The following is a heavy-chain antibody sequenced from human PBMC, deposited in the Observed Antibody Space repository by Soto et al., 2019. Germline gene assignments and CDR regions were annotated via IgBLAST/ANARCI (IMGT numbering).Heavy chain of an antibody. Sequence: QVQLVQSGAEVKKPGSSVKVSCKASGGIFSTYAISWLRQAPGQGLEWMGGIIPLFGTPNYAQRFQGRDTITEDESTSTAYMELSRLRSEDKAGYYCARDRDDYGSGNYYNRIDFWGQGTLVTVSS. CDR3: ARDRDDYGSGNYYNRIDF. V-gene: IGHV1-69*01. CDR1: GGIFSTYA. J-gene: IGHJ4*02. D-gene: IGHD3-10*01. CDR2: IIPLFGTP.